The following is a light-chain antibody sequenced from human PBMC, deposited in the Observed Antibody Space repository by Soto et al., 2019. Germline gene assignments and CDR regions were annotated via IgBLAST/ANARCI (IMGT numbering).Light chain of an antibody. CDR2: RNN. V-gene: IGLV1-47*01. CDR3: GGWDDSLSGPV. Sequence: QSVLAQPPSASGTPGQRVNISCSGSSSNIGSNYVYWYRQFPGTAPKLLIQRNNQRPSGVPARFSGSKSGTSASLAISGLRSEDEADYDRGGWDDSLSGPVFGGGTK. CDR1: SSNIGSNY. J-gene: IGLJ2*01.